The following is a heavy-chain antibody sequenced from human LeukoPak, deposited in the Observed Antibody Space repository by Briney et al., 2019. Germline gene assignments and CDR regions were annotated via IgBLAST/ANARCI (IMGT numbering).Heavy chain of an antibody. CDR1: GYTFTSYD. V-gene: IGHV1-8*03. CDR2: MNPNSGNT. D-gene: IGHD2-2*01. Sequence: ASVKVSCKASGYTFTSYDINWVRQATGQGLEWMGWMNPNSGNTGYAQKFQGRVTTTRNTSISTAYMELSSLRSEDTAVYYCARVRCSSTSCYGRYDPWGQGTLVTVSS. CDR3: ARVRCSSTSCYGRYDP. J-gene: IGHJ5*02.